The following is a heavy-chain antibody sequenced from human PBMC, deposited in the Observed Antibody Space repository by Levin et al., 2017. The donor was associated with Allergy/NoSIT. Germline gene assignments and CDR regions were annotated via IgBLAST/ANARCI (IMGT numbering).Heavy chain of an antibody. V-gene: IGHV1-8*01. CDR2: MNPNSGNT. CDR3: ARGRTFGMVDY. CDR1: GYTFTSYD. J-gene: IGHJ4*02. D-gene: IGHD3-16*01. Sequence: GESLKISCKASGYTFTSYDINWVRQATGQGLEWMGWMNPNSGNTGYAQKFQGRVTMTRNTSISTAYMELSRLRSEDTAVYYCARGRTFGMVDYWGQGTLVTVSS.